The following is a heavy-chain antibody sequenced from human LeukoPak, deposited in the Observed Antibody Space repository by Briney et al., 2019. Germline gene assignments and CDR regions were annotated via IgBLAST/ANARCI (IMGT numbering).Heavy chain of an antibody. D-gene: IGHD5-24*01. CDR2: IYYSGST. J-gene: IGHJ4*02. CDR1: GGSISSYY. CDR3: ARISRDGYNYYFDY. Sequence: SETLSLTCTVSGGSISSYYWSWIRQPPGKGLEWIGYIYYSGSTNYNPSLKSRVTISVDTSKNQFSLKLSSVTAADTAVHYCARISRDGYNYYFDYWGQGTLVTVSS. V-gene: IGHV4-59*01.